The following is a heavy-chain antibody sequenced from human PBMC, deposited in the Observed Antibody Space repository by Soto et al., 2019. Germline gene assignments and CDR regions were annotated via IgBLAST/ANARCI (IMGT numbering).Heavy chain of an antibody. D-gene: IGHD3-9*01. Sequence: SETRSLTWTGSGGSIRNVYWSWIRQPQGKGVEWIGYIYHTGSTSYNPSLKSRVTISVDTSKNQFSLKLSSVTAADTAVYYCAREGESYYDILTGYDVFDPWGQGTLVTVSS. CDR2: IYHTGST. J-gene: IGHJ5*02. CDR1: GGSIRNVY. V-gene: IGHV4-59*12. CDR3: AREGESYYDILTGYDVFDP.